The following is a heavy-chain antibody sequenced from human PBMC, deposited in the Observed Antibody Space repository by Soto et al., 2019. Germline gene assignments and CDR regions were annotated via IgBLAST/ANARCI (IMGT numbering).Heavy chain of an antibody. CDR1: GFTFSSYA. V-gene: IGHV3-23*01. J-gene: IGHJ4*02. Sequence: GGSLRLSCAASGFTFSSYALTWVRQAPGKGLEWVSTSGSGGNTSYAESVKGRFTISRDTSKNTLYLQMNSLRAEDTAVYYCAKDGPYKYRGHHDYWGQGTLVTVSS. D-gene: IGHD2-2*01. CDR2: SGSGGNT. CDR3: AKDGPYKYRGHHDY.